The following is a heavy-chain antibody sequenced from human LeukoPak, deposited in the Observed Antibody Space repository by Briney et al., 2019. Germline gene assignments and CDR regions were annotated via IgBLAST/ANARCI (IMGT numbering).Heavy chain of an antibody. D-gene: IGHD5-18*01. CDR3: ARISLLGYSYGSTDY. CDR2: IYYSGST. V-gene: IGHV4-39*01. J-gene: IGHJ4*02. Sequence: SETLSLTCTVSGGSISSSSYYWGWIRQPPGKGLEWIGSIYYSGSTYYNPSLKSRVTISVDTSKNQFSLKLSSVTAADTAVYHCARISLLGYSYGSTDYWGQGTLVTVSS. CDR1: GGSISSSSYY.